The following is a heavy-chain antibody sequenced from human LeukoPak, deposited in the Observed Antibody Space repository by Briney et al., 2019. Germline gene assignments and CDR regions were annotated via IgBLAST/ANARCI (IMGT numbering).Heavy chain of an antibody. CDR1: GYTFTAYY. D-gene: IGHD2-15*01. J-gene: IGHJ4*02. Sequence: ASVKVSCKASGYTFTAYYIHWVRQAPGQGLEWMGRINPNSGGTNYAQKFQGWVTMTRDTSISTAYMELSRLGSDDTAVYYCAREGCSGGSCYFDYWGQGTLVTVSS. V-gene: IGHV1-2*04. CDR3: AREGCSGGSCYFDY. CDR2: INPNSGGT.